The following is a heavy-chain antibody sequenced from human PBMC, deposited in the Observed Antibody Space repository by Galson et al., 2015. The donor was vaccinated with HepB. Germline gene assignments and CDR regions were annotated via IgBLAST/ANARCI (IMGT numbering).Heavy chain of an antibody. D-gene: IGHD3-22*01. J-gene: IGHJ4*02. V-gene: IGHV3-30*02. CDR1: GFTFSNFG. Sequence: SLRLSCAASGFTFSNFGMHWVRQAPGKGLEWVAFIRYDESNKYFADSVKGRCTISRDNSKNTLYLQMKSLRAGDTAVYYCAKDSSGYNPHYFDYWGQGTLVTVSS. CDR3: AKDSSGYNPHYFDY. CDR2: IRYDESNK.